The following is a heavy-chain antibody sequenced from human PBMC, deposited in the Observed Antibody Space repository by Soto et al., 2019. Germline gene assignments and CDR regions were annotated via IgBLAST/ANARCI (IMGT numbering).Heavy chain of an antibody. CDR3: AGGFGITNFEVERGPYNI. V-gene: IGHV1-8*01. D-gene: IGHD3-3*01. Sequence: ASVKVSCKASGYTFTSYDINWVRQATGQGLEWMGWMNPNSGNTGYAQKFQGRVTMTRNTSISTAYMELSSLRSEDTAVYYCAGGFGITNFEVERGPYNIWRQGTMVTVSS. J-gene: IGHJ3*02. CDR1: GYTFTSYD. CDR2: MNPNSGNT.